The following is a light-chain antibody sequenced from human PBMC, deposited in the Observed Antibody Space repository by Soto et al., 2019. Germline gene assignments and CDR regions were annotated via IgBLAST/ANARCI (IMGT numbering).Light chain of an antibody. J-gene: IGLJ1*01. CDR1: SSNIGNNA. Sequence: QSVVRQPRSVSEAPRQRVTISCSGSSSNIGNNAVNWYQQLPGKAPKLLIYYDDLLPSGVSDRFSGSKSGTSASLAISGLQSEDEADYYCAAWDDSLNGHYVFGTGTKVTVL. CDR3: AAWDDSLNGHYV. V-gene: IGLV1-36*01. CDR2: YDD.